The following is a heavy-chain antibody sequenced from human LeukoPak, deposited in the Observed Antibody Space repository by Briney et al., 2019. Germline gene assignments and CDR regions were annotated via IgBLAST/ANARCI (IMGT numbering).Heavy chain of an antibody. CDR1: GGAISRYY. Sequence: KTSETLSLTCTLSGGAISRYYWSCIRQPPGKGLEWIGYIYYSGSTNYNPSLKSRVTISADTSKNQFSLKLRSVTAADTAVYYCARHQRTYYDFWSGMIEGYYGMDVWGQGTTVTVSS. CDR3: ARHQRTYYDFWSGMIEGYYGMDV. CDR2: IYYSGST. V-gene: IGHV4-59*08. J-gene: IGHJ6*02. D-gene: IGHD3-3*01.